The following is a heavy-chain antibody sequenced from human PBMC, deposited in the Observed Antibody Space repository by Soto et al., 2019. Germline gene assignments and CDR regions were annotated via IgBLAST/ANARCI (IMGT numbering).Heavy chain of an antibody. CDR1: GYTFTGYY. CDR3: ARDFTPGIAAAGEPYGENFRFQH. CDR2: INPNSGGT. Sequence: GASVKVSCKASGYTFTGYYMHWVRQAPGQGLEWMGWINPNSGGTNYAQKFQGWVTMTRDTSISTAYMELSRLRSDDTAVYYCARDFTPGIAAAGEPYGENFRFQHWGQGTQVTVSS. V-gene: IGHV1-2*04. J-gene: IGHJ1*01. D-gene: IGHD6-13*01.